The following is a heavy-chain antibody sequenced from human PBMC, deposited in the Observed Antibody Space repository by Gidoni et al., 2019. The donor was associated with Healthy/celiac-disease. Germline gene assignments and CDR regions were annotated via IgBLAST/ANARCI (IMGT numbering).Heavy chain of an antibody. D-gene: IGHD3-22*01. CDR3: ARPGEPDSSGYYYY. CDR1: GFTFRSYW. V-gene: IGHV3-7*01. CDR2: IKQDGSEK. Sequence: EVQLVESGGGLVQPGGSLRLSCAAAGFTFRSYWMSWVRQAPGKGLEWVANIKQDGSEKYYVDSVKGRFTISRDNAKNSLYLQMNSLRAEDTAVYYCARPGEPDSSGYYYYWGQGTLVTVSS. J-gene: IGHJ4*02.